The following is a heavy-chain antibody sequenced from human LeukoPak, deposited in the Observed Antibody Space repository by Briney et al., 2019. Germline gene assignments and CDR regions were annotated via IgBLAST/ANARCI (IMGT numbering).Heavy chain of an antibody. V-gene: IGHV4-61*02. CDR3: ARAPYCSGGSCYSFDP. D-gene: IGHD2-15*01. CDR2: IYTSGST. Sequence: SETLSLTCTVSGGSISSGSYYWSWIRQPAGKGLEWIGRIYTSGSTNYNPSLKSRVTISVDTSKNQFSLKLSSVTAADTAVYYCARAPYCSGGSCYSFDPWGQGTLVTVSS. CDR1: GGSISSGSYY. J-gene: IGHJ5*02.